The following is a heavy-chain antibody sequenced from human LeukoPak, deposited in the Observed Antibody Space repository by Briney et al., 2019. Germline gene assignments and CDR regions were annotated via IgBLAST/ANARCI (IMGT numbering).Heavy chain of an antibody. D-gene: IGHD2-2*01. CDR2: IYSGGST. V-gene: IGHV3-53*01. CDR1: GFTFSTYN. CDR3: ARMGTSWRRDYYMDV. J-gene: IGHJ6*03. Sequence: PGGSLRLSCEASGFTFSTYNMNWVRQAPGKGLEWVSIIYSGGSTFYADSVKGRFTISRDNSKNTLYLQMNSLRAEDTAVYYCARMGTSWRRDYYMDVWGKGTTVTISS.